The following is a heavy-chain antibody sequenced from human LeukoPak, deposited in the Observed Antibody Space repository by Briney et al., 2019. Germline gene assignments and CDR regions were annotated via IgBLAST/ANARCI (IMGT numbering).Heavy chain of an antibody. D-gene: IGHD2-15*01. V-gene: IGHV4-4*02. J-gene: IGHJ4*02. CDR3: ARGPYCSGGSCHFDY. CDR2: IYHSGST. Sequence: SGTLSLTCAVSGGSISSSNWWIWVRQPPGKGREWIGEIYHSGSTNYNPSLKSRVTISVDKSKNQFSLKLTSVTAADTAVYYCARGPYCSGGSCHFDYWGQGTLVTVSS. CDR1: GGSISSSNW.